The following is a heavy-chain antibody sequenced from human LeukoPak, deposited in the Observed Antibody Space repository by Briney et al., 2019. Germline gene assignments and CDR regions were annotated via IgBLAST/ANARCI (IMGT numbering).Heavy chain of an antibody. D-gene: IGHD2-2*01. Sequence: GSLRLSCAVSGLTFNNYAMSWVRQAPGKGLEWVSGISGRGASKYYADSGKGRFTISRDNSKNTLYLQMNSLRAEDTAVYYCAKGVVVAPDVTPFDYWGQGTLVTVSS. CDR3: AKGVVVAPDVTPFDY. CDR1: GLTFNNYA. V-gene: IGHV3-23*01. CDR2: ISGRGASK. J-gene: IGHJ4*02.